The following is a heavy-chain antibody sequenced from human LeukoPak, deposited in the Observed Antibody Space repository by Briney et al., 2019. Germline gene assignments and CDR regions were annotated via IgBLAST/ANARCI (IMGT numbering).Heavy chain of an antibody. CDR1: GYTFTSYY. J-gene: IGHJ4*02. CDR2: INPSGGST. Sequence: ASVKVSCKASGYTFTSYYMHLVRQAPGQGLEWTGIINPSGGSTSYAQKFQGRVTMTRDTSTSTVYMELSSLRSEDTAVYYCARVFAPYSSGYYYYFDYWGQGTLITVSS. D-gene: IGHD3-22*01. CDR3: ARVFAPYSSGYYYYFDY. V-gene: IGHV1-46*01.